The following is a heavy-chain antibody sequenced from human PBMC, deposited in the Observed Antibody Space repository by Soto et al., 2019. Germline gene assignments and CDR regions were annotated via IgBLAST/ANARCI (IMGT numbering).Heavy chain of an antibody. D-gene: IGHD3-3*01. Sequence: QVQLVQSGAEVKKPGSTVKVSCKASGGTFSSYAISWVRQAPGQGLEWMGGIIPIFGTANYAQKFQGRVTITADKSTSTAYMELSSLRSEDTAVYYCARARITIFGVVTKPEYFQHWGQGTLVTVSS. CDR2: IIPIFGTA. CDR3: ARARITIFGVVTKPEYFQH. CDR1: GGTFSSYA. J-gene: IGHJ1*01. V-gene: IGHV1-69*06.